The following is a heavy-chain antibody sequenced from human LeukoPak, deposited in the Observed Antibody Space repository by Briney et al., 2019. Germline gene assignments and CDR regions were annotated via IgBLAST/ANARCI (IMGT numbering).Heavy chain of an antibody. J-gene: IGHJ6*03. CDR1: GFTFSSYW. D-gene: IGHD3-22*01. CDR3: ARSNSSGYYRRGGYYYYYMDV. CDR2: IKQDGSEK. Sequence: GGSLRLSCAASGFTFSSYWMSWVRQAPGKGLEWVANIKQDGSEKYYVDSVKGRFTISRDNAKNSLYLQMNSLRAEDTAVYYCARSNSSGYYRRGGYYYYYMDVWGKGTTVTVSS. V-gene: IGHV3-7*01.